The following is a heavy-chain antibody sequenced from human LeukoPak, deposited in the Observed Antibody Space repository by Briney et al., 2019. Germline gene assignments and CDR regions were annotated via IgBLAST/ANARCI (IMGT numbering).Heavy chain of an antibody. D-gene: IGHD3-10*01. V-gene: IGHV1-8*01. CDR1: EYTFTSYD. CDR2: MNPNSGNT. J-gene: IGHJ6*03. Sequence: ASVKVSCKASEYTFTSYDINWVRQATGQGLEWMGWMNPNSGNTGYAQKFQGRVTMTRNTSISTAYMELSSLRSEDTAVYYCARGNRFGVEYHYYYMDVWGKGTTVTISS. CDR3: ARGNRFGVEYHYYYMDV.